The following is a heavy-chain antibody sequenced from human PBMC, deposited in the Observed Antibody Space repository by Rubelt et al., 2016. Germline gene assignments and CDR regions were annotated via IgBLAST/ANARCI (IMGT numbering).Heavy chain of an antibody. Sequence: GSLRLSCAASGFTFSSYWMSWVRQAPGKGLEWVANIKQDGSEKYYVDSVKGRFTISRDNAKNSLYLQMNSLRAEDTAVYYCAREEYTKYYYSYGLDVWGQGTTVTVSS. J-gene: IGHJ6*02. V-gene: IGHV3-7*01. CDR3: AREEYTKYYYSYGLDV. CDR2: IKQDGSEK. D-gene: IGHD6-6*01. CDR1: GFTFSSYW.